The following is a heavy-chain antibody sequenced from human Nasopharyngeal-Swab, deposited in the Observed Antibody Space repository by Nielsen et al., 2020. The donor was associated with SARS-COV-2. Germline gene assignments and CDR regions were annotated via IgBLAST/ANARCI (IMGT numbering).Heavy chain of an antibody. CDR2: IYYSGST. J-gene: IGHJ5*02. D-gene: IGHD5-24*01. CDR1: GGSISSVGYY. CDR3: VRDKDGNPNWFDP. V-gene: IGHV4-31*03. Sequence: SETLSLTCTVSGGSISSVGYYWGWIRQPPGKGLEWIGYIYYSGSTNYNPSLKSRVTISGDTSKNQFSLKLSSVTAADTAMYYCVRDKDGNPNWFDPWGQGTLVTVSS.